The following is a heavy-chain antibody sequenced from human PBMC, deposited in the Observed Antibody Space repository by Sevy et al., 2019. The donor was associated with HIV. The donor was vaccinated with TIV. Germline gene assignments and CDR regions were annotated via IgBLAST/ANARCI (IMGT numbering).Heavy chain of an antibody. J-gene: IGHJ4*02. Sequence: GGSLRLSCSTSGFNFSEHFMEWVRQAPGKGLEWIGRCRNKPDRFTTEYAASVKGRFTISRDDSKSSLYLQMSGLQADDTALYFCVRADKNFYLGFWGQGTLVTVSS. V-gene: IGHV3-72*01. CDR3: VRADKNFYLGF. D-gene: IGHD3-10*01. CDR1: GFNFSEHF. CDR2: CRNKPDRFTT.